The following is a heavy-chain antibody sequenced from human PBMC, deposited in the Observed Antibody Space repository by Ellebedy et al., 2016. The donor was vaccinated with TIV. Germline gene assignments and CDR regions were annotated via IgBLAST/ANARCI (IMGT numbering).Heavy chain of an antibody. CDR2: ISSSGSTI. CDR1: GFTFSDYY. J-gene: IGHJ4*02. Sequence: GGSLRLXXAASGFTFSDYYMSWIRQAPGKGLEWVSYISSSGSTIYYADSVKGRFTISRDNAKNSLYLQMNSLRAEDTAVYYCAREKGVVVAATYFDYWGQGTLVTVSS. CDR3: AREKGVVVAATYFDY. D-gene: IGHD2-15*01. V-gene: IGHV3-11*04.